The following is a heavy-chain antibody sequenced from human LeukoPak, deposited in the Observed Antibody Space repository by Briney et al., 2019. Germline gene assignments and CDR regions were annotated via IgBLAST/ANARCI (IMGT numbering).Heavy chain of an antibody. D-gene: IGHD3-10*01. CDR2: ISGSGVST. CDR1: GFTFSSYA. V-gene: IGHV3-23*01. J-gene: IGHJ3*02. Sequence: GGALRLSCAASGFTFSSYAMSWVRQARGKGVEWVSAISGSGVSTYYAVSVKGRFTVSRDNSKNTLYLQMNSLRAEDTAVYYCARDDEGVIRPHYTPGIWGQGAMVTVSS. CDR3: ARDDEGVIRPHYTPGI.